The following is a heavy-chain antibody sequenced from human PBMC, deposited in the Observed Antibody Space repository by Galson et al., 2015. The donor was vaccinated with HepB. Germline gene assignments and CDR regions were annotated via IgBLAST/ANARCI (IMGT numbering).Heavy chain of an antibody. CDR1: RFSFSDYY. J-gene: IGHJ6*02. CDR3: ARFGYYDTSGYWSDGMDV. D-gene: IGHD3-22*01. V-gene: IGHV3-11*01. CDR2: ITNSGTTI. Sequence: SLRLSCAASRFSFSDYYMTWIRPAPGKGLEWVSYITNSGTTIYYADSVKGRFTISRDNAKNSLYLQMNSLRAEDAAVYYCARFGYYDTSGYWSDGMDVWGQGTTVTVS.